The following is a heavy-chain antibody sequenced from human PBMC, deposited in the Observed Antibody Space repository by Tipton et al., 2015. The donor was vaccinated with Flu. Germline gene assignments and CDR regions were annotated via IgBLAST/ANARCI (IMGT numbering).Heavy chain of an antibody. Sequence: LRLSCTVSGGSISSYYWSWIRQPAGKGLEWIGRIYTSGSTNYNPSLKSRVTMSVDTSKNQFSLKLSSVTAADTAVYYCARSARLAAGYWYFDLWGRGTLVTVSS. CDR1: GGSISSYY. CDR3: ARSARLAAGYWYFDL. V-gene: IGHV4-4*07. J-gene: IGHJ2*01. D-gene: IGHD6-13*01. CDR2: IYTSGST.